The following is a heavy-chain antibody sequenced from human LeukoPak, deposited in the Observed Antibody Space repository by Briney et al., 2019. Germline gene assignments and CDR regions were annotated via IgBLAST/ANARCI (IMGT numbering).Heavy chain of an antibody. V-gene: IGHV3-23*01. Sequence: GGPLRLSCAASGFTFSSYAMSWVRQAPGKGLEWVSAISGSGGSTYYADSVKGRFTISRDNSENSLYLQMNSLRAEDTAVYYCAELGITMIGGVWGKGTTVTISS. J-gene: IGHJ6*04. CDR1: GFTFSSYA. CDR3: AELGITMIGGV. CDR2: ISGSGGST. D-gene: IGHD3-10*02.